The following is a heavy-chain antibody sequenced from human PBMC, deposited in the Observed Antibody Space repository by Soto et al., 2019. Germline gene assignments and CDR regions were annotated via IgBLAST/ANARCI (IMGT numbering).Heavy chain of an antibody. Sequence: QVQLQQSGPGLVKTSQTLSLTCAISGASVSSNDATWDWIRQSPSRGIEWPGRTDYRPKWHIYHAVSVISRITINPDPSSIQLTRQLHATTPDDTAVGYRVRLVGNSWLDCWGPGTLGTVSA. V-gene: IGHV6-1*01. CDR1: GASVSSNDAT. D-gene: IGHD1-26*01. J-gene: IGHJ5*01. CDR3: VRLVGNSWLDC. CDR2: TDYRPKWHI.